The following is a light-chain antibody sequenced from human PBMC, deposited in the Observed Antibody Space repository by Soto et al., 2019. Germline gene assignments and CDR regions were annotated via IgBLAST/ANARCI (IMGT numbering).Light chain of an antibody. V-gene: IGKV1-5*03. CDR1: QSISSW. CDR2: KAS. J-gene: IGKJ2*01. Sequence: DIQMTQSPSTLSASVGDRVTITCRASQSISSWLAWYQQKPGKAPKLLIYKASSLESGVPSRFSGSGSGTEFTLTISSLQPDDFANYYCQQYHAYPYTFGQGTKVDIK. CDR3: QQYHAYPYT.